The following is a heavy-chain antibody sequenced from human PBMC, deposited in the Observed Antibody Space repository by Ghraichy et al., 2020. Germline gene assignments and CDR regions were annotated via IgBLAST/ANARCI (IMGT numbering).Heavy chain of an antibody. D-gene: IGHD2-2*01. CDR2: INHSGST. CDR3: TRGGRGYCSSTTCSQTKRIGVAGAVWFDP. CDR1: GGSFSDYY. V-gene: IGHV4-34*01. Sequence: ESLNISCAVYGGSFSDYYWNWIRQPPGKGLEWIAEINHSGSTNYNPSLKSRVTISGDTSKNPFSLGLTSVTAADTAVYYCTRGGRGYCSSTTCSQTKRIGVAGAVWFDPWGKGTLVTVPS. J-gene: IGHJ5*02.